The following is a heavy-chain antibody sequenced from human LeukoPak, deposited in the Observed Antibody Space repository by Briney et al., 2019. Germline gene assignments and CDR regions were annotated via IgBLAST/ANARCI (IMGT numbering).Heavy chain of an antibody. Sequence: GGSLRLSCAASGFTFSSYAMHWVRQAPGKGLEWVAVISYDGSNKYYADSVKGRFTISRDNSKNTLYLQMNSLRAEDTAVYYCARGGRCSESGCWGQGTLVTVSS. CDR3: ARGGRCSESGC. V-gene: IGHV3-30-3*01. D-gene: IGHD2-15*01. J-gene: IGHJ4*02. CDR2: ISYDGSNK. CDR1: GFTFSSYA.